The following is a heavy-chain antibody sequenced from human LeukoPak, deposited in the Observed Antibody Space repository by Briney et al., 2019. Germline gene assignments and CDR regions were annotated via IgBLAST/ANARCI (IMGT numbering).Heavy chain of an antibody. CDR2: IYWDDDK. CDR3: THSLANSDSPVFFDY. D-gene: IGHD4-11*01. CDR1: GFSLSTSEVG. Sequence: SGPTLVKPTQTLTLTCTFSGFSLSTSEVGVGWIRQPPGKALEWLGVIYWDDDKRYSPSPESRLTITKDTSKNQVALTMTNMDPVDTATYYCTHSLANSDSPVFFDYWGQGTLVTVSS. J-gene: IGHJ4*02. V-gene: IGHV2-5*02.